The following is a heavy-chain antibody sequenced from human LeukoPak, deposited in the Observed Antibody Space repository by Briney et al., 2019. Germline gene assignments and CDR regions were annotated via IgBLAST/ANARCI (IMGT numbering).Heavy chain of an antibody. Sequence: PGGSLRLSCAASGFTFSSYRMNWVRQAPGKGLEWVSPISSSSSYIYYADSVKGRFTISRDNAKNSLCLQMNSLRAEDTAVYYCARVLDGYSYGFDYWGQGTLVTVSS. D-gene: IGHD5-18*01. CDR1: GFTFSSYR. CDR3: ARVLDGYSYGFDY. V-gene: IGHV3-21*01. CDR2: ISSSSSYI. J-gene: IGHJ4*02.